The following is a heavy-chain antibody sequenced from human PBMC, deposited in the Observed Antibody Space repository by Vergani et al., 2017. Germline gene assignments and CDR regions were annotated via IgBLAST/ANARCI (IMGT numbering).Heavy chain of an antibody. CDR1: GFDFNSYS. Sequence: EVQLVESGGGLTRPGGSLRLSCAASGFDFNSYSMNWIRQAPGKGLEWVASISSQTDYIFYADALRGRFTISRDNAAQSLFLQMSSLRAEDTGVYFCARDLRGYGPFDLWGQGTLVTVS. V-gene: IGHV3-21*01. CDR2: ISSQTDYI. D-gene: IGHD6-25*01. J-gene: IGHJ4*02. CDR3: ARDLRGYGPFDL.